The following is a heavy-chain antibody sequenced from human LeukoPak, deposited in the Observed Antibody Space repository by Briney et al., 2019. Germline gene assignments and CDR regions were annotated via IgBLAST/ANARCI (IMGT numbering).Heavy chain of an antibody. J-gene: IGHJ3*02. CDR2: ISGSGGST. CDR1: GFTFSSYA. CDR3: AKDLFREELPNAFDI. Sequence: GGALRLSCAASGFTFSSYAMSWVRQAPGKGLEWVSAISGSGGSTYYADSVKGRFTISRDNSKNTLYLQMNSLRAEDTAVYYCAKDLFREELPNAFDIWGQGTMVTVSS. V-gene: IGHV3-23*01. D-gene: IGHD1-7*01.